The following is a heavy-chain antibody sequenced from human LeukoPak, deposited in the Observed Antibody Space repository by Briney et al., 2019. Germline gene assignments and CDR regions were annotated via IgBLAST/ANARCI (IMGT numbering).Heavy chain of an antibody. CDR1: GYTFTSYY. CDR3: ARSPRGWLQLDYFDY. Sequence: ASVKVSCKASGYTFTSYYMHWVRQAPGQGLEWMGIINPSGGSTSYAQKFQGRVTMTRDTSTSTVYMELSSLRSEDTAVYYCARSPRGWLQLDYFDYWGQGTLVTVSS. CDR2: INPSGGST. D-gene: IGHD5-24*01. J-gene: IGHJ4*02. V-gene: IGHV1-46*01.